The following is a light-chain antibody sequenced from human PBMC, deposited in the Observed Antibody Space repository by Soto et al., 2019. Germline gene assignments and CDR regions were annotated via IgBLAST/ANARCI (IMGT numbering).Light chain of an antibody. CDR3: QQRRNWPPWT. CDR1: QSVSSY. V-gene: IGKV3-11*01. Sequence: EIVLTQSPATLSLSPGERATLSCRASQSVSSYLAWYQQKPGQAPRLLIYDASNRATGIPARFSGSGSGTDFPPTISSLEPEDFAVYYCQQRRNWPPWTFGQGTKVEIK. J-gene: IGKJ1*01. CDR2: DAS.